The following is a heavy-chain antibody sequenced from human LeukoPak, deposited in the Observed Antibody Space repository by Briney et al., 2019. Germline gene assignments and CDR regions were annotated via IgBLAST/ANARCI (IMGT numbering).Heavy chain of an antibody. CDR1: GFTFSSYT. J-gene: IGHJ3*02. CDR3: ARGPRLEAFDI. V-gene: IGHV3-21*01. D-gene: IGHD3-16*01. CDR2: FTGSSNYI. Sequence: GGSLRLSCAASGFTFSSYTMHWVRQAPGKGLEWVSSFTGSSNYIYYGDSVKGRFTISRDNADNSLFLQMNSLRAEDTALYYCARGPRLEAFDIWGRGTMVTVSS.